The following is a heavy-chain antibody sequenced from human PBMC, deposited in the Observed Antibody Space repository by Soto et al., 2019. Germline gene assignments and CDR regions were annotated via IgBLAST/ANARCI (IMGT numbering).Heavy chain of an antibody. J-gene: IGHJ3*02. CDR1: GFTFSSYW. D-gene: IGHD3-10*01. CDR3: ARDPSDLWFGELDAFDI. Sequence: GGSLRLSCAASGFTFSSYWMSWVRQAPGKGLEWVANIKQDGSEKYYVDSVKGRFTISRDNAKNSLYLQMNSLRAEDTAVYYCARDPSDLWFGELDAFDIWGQGPMVTVSS. V-gene: IGHV3-7*01. CDR2: IKQDGSEK.